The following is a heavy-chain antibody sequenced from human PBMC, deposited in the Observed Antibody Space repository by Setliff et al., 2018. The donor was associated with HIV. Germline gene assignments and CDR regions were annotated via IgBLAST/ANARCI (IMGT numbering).Heavy chain of an antibody. J-gene: IGHJ3*02. D-gene: IGHD6-19*01. CDR1: GFTLSSHS. V-gene: IGHV3-74*01. CDR3: ARHSDWYGNDAFDI. Sequence: GGSLRLSCAASGFTLSSHSMSWVRQAPGKGLVWVSRINSDGSSTSYADSVKGRFTISRDNAKNTLYLQMNSLRGEDTAVYYCARHSDWYGNDAFDIWGQGTRVTVSS. CDR2: INSDGSST.